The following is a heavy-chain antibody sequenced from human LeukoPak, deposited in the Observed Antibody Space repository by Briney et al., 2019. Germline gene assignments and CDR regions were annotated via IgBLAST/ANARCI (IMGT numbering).Heavy chain of an antibody. CDR3: ARKAMVRGVWWAFDI. V-gene: IGHV4-59*01. D-gene: IGHD3-10*01. CDR2: IYYSGST. CDR1: GGSISSYY. J-gene: IGHJ3*02. Sequence: SETLSLTCTVSGGSISSYYWSWIRQPPGKGLEWLGYIYYSGSTNYNPSLKSRVTISVDTSKNQFSLKLSSVTAADTAVYYCARKAMVRGVWWAFDIWGQGTVVTVSS.